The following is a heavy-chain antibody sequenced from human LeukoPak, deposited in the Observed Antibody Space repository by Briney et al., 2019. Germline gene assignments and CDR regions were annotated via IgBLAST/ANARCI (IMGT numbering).Heavy chain of an antibody. CDR1: GYIFTGYY. Sequence: GASVKVSCKASGYIFTGYYMHWVRQAPGQGLEWMGWINPNSSGTNYAQKFQGRVTMTSDTSISTAYMELSRLTSDDTAVYYCARAASRNWVDHWGQGTLVTVSS. J-gene: IGHJ5*02. CDR3: ARAASRNWVDH. CDR2: INPNSSGT. V-gene: IGHV1-2*02.